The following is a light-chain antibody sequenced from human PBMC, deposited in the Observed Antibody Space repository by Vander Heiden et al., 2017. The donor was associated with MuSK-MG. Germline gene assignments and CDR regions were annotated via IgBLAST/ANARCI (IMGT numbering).Light chain of an antibody. Sequence: DIQMTQSPSTLSASVGDRVTITCRASQSISSWLAWYQQKPWKAPKVLIYKASSLKIGVPSRFSRSGSGTEFTLTISSLHPDDFATYYCQQYNTYSVTFGQWTRVEIK. CDR3: QQYNTYSVT. V-gene: IGKV1-5*03. CDR2: KAS. CDR1: QSISSW. J-gene: IGKJ1*01.